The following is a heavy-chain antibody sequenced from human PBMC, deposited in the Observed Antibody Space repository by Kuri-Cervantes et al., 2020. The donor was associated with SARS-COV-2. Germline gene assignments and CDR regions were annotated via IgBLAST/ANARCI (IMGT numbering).Heavy chain of an antibody. CDR2: IVVGSGNT. Sequence: ASVKVSCKASGYTFTGYYMHWVRQAPGQGLEWIGWIVVGSGNTNYAQKFQERVTITRDTSASTAYMELSSLRSEDTAVYYCAFQWLGGYYFDYWGQGTLVTVSS. J-gene: IGHJ4*02. CDR3: AFQWLGGYYFDY. CDR1: GYTFTGYY. V-gene: IGHV1-3*01. D-gene: IGHD6-19*01.